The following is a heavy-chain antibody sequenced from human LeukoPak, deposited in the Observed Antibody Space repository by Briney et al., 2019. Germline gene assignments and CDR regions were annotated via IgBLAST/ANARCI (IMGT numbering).Heavy chain of an antibody. D-gene: IGHD1-1*01. CDR3: ARVAKERVGGVYYFDY. J-gene: IGHJ4*02. CDR1: GFTFSDYD. CDR2: IGTAGDT. Sequence: GGSLRLSCAASGFTFSDYDMHWVRQATGKGLEWVSAIGTAGDTYYTGSGKGRFTISRENAKNSLYLQMNSLRAGDTAVYYCARVAKERVGGVYYFDYWGQGTLVTVSS. V-gene: IGHV3-13*01.